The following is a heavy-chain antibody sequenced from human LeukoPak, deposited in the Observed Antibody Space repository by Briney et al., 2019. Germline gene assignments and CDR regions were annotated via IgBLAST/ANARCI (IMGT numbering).Heavy chain of an antibody. CDR3: ARHNY. Sequence: GGSLRLSCAASGFALSGYGMNWVRQAPGKGLEWVSYISTSSSTRYYADSVKGRFTVSRDNAKNSLYLQMSSLRDDDTALYYCARHNYWGQGTLVTVSS. CDR1: GFALSGYG. CDR2: ISTSSSTR. J-gene: IGHJ4*02. V-gene: IGHV3-48*02.